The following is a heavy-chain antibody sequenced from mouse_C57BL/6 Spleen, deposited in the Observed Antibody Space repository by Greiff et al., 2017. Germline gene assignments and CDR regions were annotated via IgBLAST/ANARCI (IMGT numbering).Heavy chain of an antibody. J-gene: IGHJ3*01. Sequence: QVQLQQPGAELVRPGSSVKLSCKASGYTFTSYWMDWVKQRPGQGLEWIGNIYPSDSETHYNQKFKDKATLTVDKSSSTAYMQLSSLTSEDSAVYYCACYCNFWFAYWGQGTLVTVSA. CDR1: GYTFTSYW. CDR3: ACYCNFWFAY. D-gene: IGHD2-1*01. CDR2: IYPSDSET. V-gene: IGHV1-61*01.